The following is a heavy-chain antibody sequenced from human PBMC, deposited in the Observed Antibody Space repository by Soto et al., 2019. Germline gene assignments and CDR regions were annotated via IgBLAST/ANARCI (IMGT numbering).Heavy chain of an antibody. CDR1: GGSISSSSYY. CDR3: ARHGKPNQFIVVVPAAMKTCFDY. J-gene: IGHJ4*02. CDR2: IYYSGST. Sequence: PSETLSLTCTVSGGSISSSSYYWGWIRQPPGKGLEWIGSIYYSGSTYYNPSLKSRVTISVDTSKNQFSLKLSSVTAADTAVYYCARHGKPNQFIVVVPAAMKTCFDYWGQGTLVTVSS. V-gene: IGHV4-39*01. D-gene: IGHD2-2*01.